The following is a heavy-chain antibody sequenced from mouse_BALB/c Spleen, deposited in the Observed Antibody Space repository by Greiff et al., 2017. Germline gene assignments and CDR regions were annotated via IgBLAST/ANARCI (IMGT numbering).Heavy chain of an antibody. CDR2: ISYSGST. CDR1: GDSITSGY. V-gene: IGHV3-8*02. Sequence: VQLKDSGPSLVKPSQTLSLTCSVTGDSITSGYWNWIRKFPGNKLEYMGYISYSGSTYYNPSLKSRISITRDTSKNQYYLQLNSVTTEDTATYYCARYWAGKGYFDVWGAGTTVTVSS. CDR3: ARYWAGKGYFDV. D-gene: IGHD3-3*01. J-gene: IGHJ1*01.